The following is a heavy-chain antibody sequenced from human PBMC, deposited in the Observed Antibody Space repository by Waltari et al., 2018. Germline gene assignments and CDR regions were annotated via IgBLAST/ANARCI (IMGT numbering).Heavy chain of an antibody. CDR1: GYSISSGYY. D-gene: IGHD3-22*01. Sequence: QVQLQESGPGLVKPSETLSLTCAVSGYSISSGYYWGWIRQPPGQGLEWIGSIYHSGSTYYNPSLKSRVTISVDTSKNQFSLKLSSVTAADTAVYYCASFTYYYDSSGSSAEYFQHWGQGTLVTVSS. CDR2: IYHSGST. CDR3: ASFTYYYDSSGSSAEYFQH. V-gene: IGHV4-38-2*01. J-gene: IGHJ1*01.